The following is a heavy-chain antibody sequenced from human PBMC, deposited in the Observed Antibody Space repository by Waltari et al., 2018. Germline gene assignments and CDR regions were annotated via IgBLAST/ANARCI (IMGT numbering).Heavy chain of an antibody. CDR1: GFTFNDYM. D-gene: IGHD6-19*01. CDR2: ISVDGGST. Sequence: EVQLVESGGTVVQPGGSLRLSCGASGFTFNDYMSHWVRQVPGQGPEWVSLISVDGGSTSYADSVKGRFTISRDNSRNSLYLKMQSLRTEDSALYYCTKDIRGSGWYVFDFWGQGTLVTVSS. CDR3: TKDIRGSGWYVFDF. J-gene: IGHJ4*02. V-gene: IGHV3-43*01.